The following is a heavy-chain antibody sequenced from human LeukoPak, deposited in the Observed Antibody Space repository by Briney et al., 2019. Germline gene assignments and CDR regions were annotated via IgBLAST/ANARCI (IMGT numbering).Heavy chain of an antibody. V-gene: IGHV3-11*01. D-gene: IGHD3-3*01. CDR1: GFTFSDYY. CDR3: ARRDDFWSADD. J-gene: IGHJ4*02. Sequence: GGSLRLSCAASGFTFSDYYMSWIRQAPGKGLEWVSYISSSGSAIYYADSVKGRFTISRDNAKNSLYLQINSLRAEDTAVYYCARRDDFWSADDWGQGTLVTVSS. CDR2: ISSSGSAI.